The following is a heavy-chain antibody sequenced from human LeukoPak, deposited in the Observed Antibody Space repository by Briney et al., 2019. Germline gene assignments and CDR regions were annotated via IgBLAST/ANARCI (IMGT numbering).Heavy chain of an antibody. J-gene: IGHJ3*02. CDR3: ARDVVVTSSPDAFDI. CDR2: ISNSGTT. CDR1: GDSVTSGGYY. V-gene: IGHV4-31*11. Sequence: PSETLSLTCAVSGDSVTSGGYYWTWIRQHPGKGLEWIDYISNSGTTSYNPSLKSRVSISVDTSNNQFSLRLSSVTAADTAVYYCARDVVVTSSPDAFDIWGQGTMVTVSS. D-gene: IGHD2-21*02.